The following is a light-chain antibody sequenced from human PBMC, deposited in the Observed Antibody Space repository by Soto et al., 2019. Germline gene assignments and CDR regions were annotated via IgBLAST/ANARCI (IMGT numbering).Light chain of an antibody. V-gene: IGKV1-39*01. CDR2: AAS. J-gene: IGKJ2*01. CDR1: QSITNY. Sequence: DIQMTQSPSSLSVSVGDRVTITCRASQSITNYLNWYQQKPGKAPKLLVYAASSVQSGVPSRFSCNGSWTDFTLTMSILQPEGFASYCCKQSDSYPYSFGKGTNLEIK. CDR3: KQSDSYPYS.